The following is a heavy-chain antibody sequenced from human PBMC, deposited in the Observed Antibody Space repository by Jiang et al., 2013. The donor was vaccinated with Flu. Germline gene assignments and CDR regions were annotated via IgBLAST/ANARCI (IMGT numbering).Heavy chain of an antibody. V-gene: IGHV3-30*03. J-gene: IGHJ6*02. CDR3: ARDFLVATAERGMGMDV. D-gene: IGHD5-12*01. CDR2: ISYDGSNK. Sequence: QLLESGGGVVQPGRSLRLSCAASGFTFSSYGMHWVRQAPGKGLEWVAVISYDGSNKYYADSVKGRFTISRDNSKNTLYLQMNSLRAEDTAVYYCARDFLVATAERGMGMDVWGQGTTVTVSS. CDR1: GFTFSSYG.